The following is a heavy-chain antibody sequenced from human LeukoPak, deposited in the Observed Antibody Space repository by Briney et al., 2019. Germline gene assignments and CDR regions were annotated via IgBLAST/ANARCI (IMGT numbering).Heavy chain of an antibody. D-gene: IGHD4-23*01. V-gene: IGHV3-30*18. CDR2: ISYDGSNK. J-gene: IGHJ6*02. CDR3: AKDGNYGMDV. CDR1: GFTFSSYG. Sequence: GGSLRLSCAASGFTFSSYGMHRVRQAPGKGLEWVAVISYDGSNKYYADSVKGRFTISRDNSKNTLYLQMNILRAEDTAVYYCAKDGNYGMDVWGQGTTVTVSS.